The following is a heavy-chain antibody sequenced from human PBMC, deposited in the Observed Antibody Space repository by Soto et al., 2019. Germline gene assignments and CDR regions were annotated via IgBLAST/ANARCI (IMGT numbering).Heavy chain of an antibody. CDR2: ISYDGSNK. CDR1: GFTFSSYA. J-gene: IGHJ4*02. V-gene: IGHV3-30-3*01. D-gene: IGHD4-17*01. Sequence: QVQLVESGGGVVQPGRSLRLSCAASGFTFSSYAMHWVRQAPGKGLEWVAVISYDGSNKYYADSVKGRFTISRDNSKNTLYLQMNSLRAEDTAVYYCARDTLATTVTTLGHWGQGTLVTVSS. CDR3: ARDTLATTVTTLGH.